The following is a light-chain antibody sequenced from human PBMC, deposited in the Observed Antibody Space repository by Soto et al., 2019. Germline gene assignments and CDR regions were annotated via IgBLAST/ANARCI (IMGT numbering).Light chain of an antibody. CDR2: GAS. J-gene: IGKJ5*01. CDR1: QSVSTN. Sequence: EIVLTQSPATLSVSPGERATLSCRASQSVSTNIAWYQQKPGQAPRLLIYGASTRATGIPARFSGSGSGTEFTLTISSLQSEDFAVYYCQQYYDWPINFGQGTRLEIK. CDR3: QQYYDWPIN. V-gene: IGKV3-15*01.